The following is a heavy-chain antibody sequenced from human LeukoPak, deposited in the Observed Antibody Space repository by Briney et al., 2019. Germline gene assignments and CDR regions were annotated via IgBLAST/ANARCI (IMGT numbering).Heavy chain of an antibody. V-gene: IGHV4-38-2*02. CDR1: GYSISSGYY. CDR2: IYHSGST. D-gene: IGHD3-10*01. Sequence: SETLSLTCTVSGYSISSGYYWGWIRQPPGKGLEWIGSIYHSGSTYYNPSLKSRVTISVDTSKNQFSLKLSSVTAADTAVYYCARAPKPDYYGSGSYYMGPNWFYPWGQGTLVTVSS. CDR3: ARAPKPDYYGSGSYYMGPNWFYP. J-gene: IGHJ5*02.